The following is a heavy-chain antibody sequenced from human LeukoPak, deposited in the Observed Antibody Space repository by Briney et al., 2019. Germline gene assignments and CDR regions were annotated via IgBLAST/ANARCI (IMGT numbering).Heavy chain of an antibody. D-gene: IGHD3-3*01. CDR1: GFIFSNSG. Sequence: GGSLRLSCAASGFIFSNSGMHWVRQAPGKGLEWVAVIWYDGSNKYYVDSVKGRFTISRDNSMNTLYLQMNTLRAEDTAVYYCAKDGIPILEWLSQFTGFDPWGQGTLVTVSS. CDR3: AKDGIPILEWLSQFTGFDP. CDR2: IWYDGSNK. J-gene: IGHJ5*02. V-gene: IGHV3-33*06.